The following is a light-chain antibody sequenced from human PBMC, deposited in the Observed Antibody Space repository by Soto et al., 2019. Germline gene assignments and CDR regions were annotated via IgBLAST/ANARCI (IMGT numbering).Light chain of an antibody. CDR1: SGHSSYA. CDR3: QTWGTGIPNVL. CDR2: LNSDGSH. J-gene: IGLJ2*01. V-gene: IGLV4-69*01. Sequence: QSVLTQSPSASASLGASVKLTCTLSSGHSSYAIAWHQQQPEKGPRYLMKLNSDGSHNKGDGIPDRFSGSSSGAERYLTIAGHQSEDEADYYCQTWGTGIPNVLFGGGTKLAVL.